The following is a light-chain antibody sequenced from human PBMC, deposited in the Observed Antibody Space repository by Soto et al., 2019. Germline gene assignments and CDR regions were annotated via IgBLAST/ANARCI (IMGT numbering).Light chain of an antibody. CDR3: QQYGSSPNT. V-gene: IGKV3-20*01. CDR1: QSVSSSS. CDR2: GAS. J-gene: IGKJ2*01. Sequence: EIVLTQSPGTLSLSPGERATLSCRASQSVSSSSLAWYQQKPGQAPRLLIYGASSRATGIPDRFSGSGSGTDCTLTISRLEPEDVAVYYCQQYGSSPNTFGQGTMLEI.